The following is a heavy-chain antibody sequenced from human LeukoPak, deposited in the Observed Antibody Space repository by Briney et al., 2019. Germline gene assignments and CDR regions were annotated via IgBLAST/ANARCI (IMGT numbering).Heavy chain of an antibody. CDR3: ARAPSYYYDSSGQDAFDI. CDR2: ISSSSSYI. Sequence: GGSLRLSCAASGFTFSSYWMSWVRQAPGKGLEWVSSISSSSSYIYYADSVKGRFTISRDNAKNSLYLQMNSLRAEDTAVYYCARAPSYYYDSSGQDAFDIWGQGTMVTVSS. CDR1: GFTFSSYW. D-gene: IGHD3-22*01. V-gene: IGHV3-21*01. J-gene: IGHJ3*02.